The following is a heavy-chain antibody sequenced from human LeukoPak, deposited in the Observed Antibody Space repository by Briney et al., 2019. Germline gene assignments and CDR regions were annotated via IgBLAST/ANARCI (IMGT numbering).Heavy chain of an antibody. D-gene: IGHD3-3*01. J-gene: IGHJ4*02. CDR2: ISSSSSYI. CDR3: ARESYYDFWSGYYGEGNFDY. CDR1: GFTFSSYS. Sequence: PGGSLRLSCAASGFTFSSYSMNWVRQAPGKGLEWVSSISSSSSYIYYADSVKGRFTISRDNAKNSLYLQVNSLRAEDTAVYYCARESYYDFWSGYYGEGNFDYWGQGTLVTVSS. V-gene: IGHV3-21*01.